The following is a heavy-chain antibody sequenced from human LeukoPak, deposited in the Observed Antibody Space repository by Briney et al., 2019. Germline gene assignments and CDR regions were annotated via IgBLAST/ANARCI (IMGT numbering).Heavy chain of an antibody. Sequence: SETLSLTCAVYGGSFSGYYWSWIRQPPGKGLEWIGEINHSGSTNYNPSLKSRVTISVDTSKNQFSLKLSSVTAADTAVYYCARVPSYDSSGYYVHNQSYWGQEPWSPSPQ. CDR2: INHSGST. D-gene: IGHD3-22*01. J-gene: IGHJ4*01. V-gene: IGHV4-34*01. CDR3: ARVPSYDSSGYYVHNQSY. CDR1: GGSFSGYY.